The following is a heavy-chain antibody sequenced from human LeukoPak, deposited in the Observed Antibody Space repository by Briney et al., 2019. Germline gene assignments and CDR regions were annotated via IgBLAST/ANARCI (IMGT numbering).Heavy chain of an antibody. D-gene: IGHD3-22*01. CDR3: ARDSSGYYTNWFDP. CDR2: ISSSSSYI. Sequence: GGSLRLSCAASGFTFSTYNMNWVRQAPGKGLEWVSSISSSSSYIYYADSVKGRFTISRDNAKNSLYLQMNSLRAEDTAVYYCARDSSGYYTNWFDPWGRGTLVTVSS. J-gene: IGHJ5*02. CDR1: GFTFSTYN. V-gene: IGHV3-21*01.